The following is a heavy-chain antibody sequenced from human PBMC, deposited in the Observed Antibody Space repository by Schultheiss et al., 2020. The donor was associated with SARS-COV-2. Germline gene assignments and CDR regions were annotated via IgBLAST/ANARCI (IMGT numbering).Heavy chain of an antibody. CDR1: GGSFSGYY. J-gene: IGHJ6*02. V-gene: IGHV4-59*12. Sequence: SETLSLTCAVYGGSFSGYYWSWIRQPPGKGLEWIGYIYYSGSTNYNPSLKSRVTMSVDTSKNQFSLKLSSVTAEDTAVYYCARAVVAATYGMDVWGQGTTVTVSS. CDR2: IYYSGST. D-gene: IGHD2-15*01. CDR3: ARAVVAATYGMDV.